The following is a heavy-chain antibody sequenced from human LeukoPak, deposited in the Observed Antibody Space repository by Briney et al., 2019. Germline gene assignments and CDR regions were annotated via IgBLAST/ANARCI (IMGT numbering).Heavy chain of an antibody. CDR2: ISGSGDTT. CDR3: AKDTSAWWYHRAYMNV. Sequence: GGSLRLSCAASGFTFSNYAMSCVRQAPGGGLEWVSAISGSGDTTFHADSVKGRFTPSRDNSKNTLSLQMSCLRVEDSAVYFCAKDTSAWWYHRAYMNVWGTGTTVTVSS. V-gene: IGHV3-23*01. D-gene: IGHD2-15*01. J-gene: IGHJ6*03. CDR1: GFTFSNYA.